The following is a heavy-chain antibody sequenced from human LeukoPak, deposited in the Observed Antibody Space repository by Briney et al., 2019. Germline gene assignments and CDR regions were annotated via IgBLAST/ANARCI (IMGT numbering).Heavy chain of an antibody. CDR1: GYTFTGYY. D-gene: IGHD2-2*01. Sequence: SVKVTCKASGYTFTGYYMHWVRQAPGQGLEWMGWINPNSGGTNYAQKFQGRVTMTRDTSISTAYMELSRLRSDDTAVYYCARPEVDCSSTSCSNYWGQGTLVTVSS. CDR2: INPNSGGT. V-gene: IGHV1-2*02. J-gene: IGHJ4*02. CDR3: ARPEVDCSSTSCSNY.